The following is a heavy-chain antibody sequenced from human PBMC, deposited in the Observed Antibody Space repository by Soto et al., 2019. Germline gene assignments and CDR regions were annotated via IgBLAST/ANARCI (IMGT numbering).Heavy chain of an antibody. J-gene: IGHJ2*01. Sequence: EVQLLESGGGLVQPGGSLRLSCVGSGFTFINHAMNWVRQAPGKGLEWVSGISGGGDRTFDADSVKGRFTISRDNSKNRVNLQMNSLTADDTTVYYWVTNVLGSTIRPDYWYFARWGRGTVVTVSS. D-gene: IGHD3-16*01. CDR3: VTNVLGSTIRPDYWYFAR. CDR2: ISGGGDRT. V-gene: IGHV3-23*01. CDR1: GFTFINHA.